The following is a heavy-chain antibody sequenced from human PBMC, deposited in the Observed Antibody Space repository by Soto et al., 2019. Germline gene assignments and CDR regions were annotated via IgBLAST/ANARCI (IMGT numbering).Heavy chain of an antibody. J-gene: IGHJ5*02. D-gene: IGHD6-19*01. Sequence: GGSLRLSCAASGFTFSSYGMHWVRQAPGKGLEWVAVISYDGSNKYYADSVKGRFTISRDNSKNTLYLQMNSLRAEDTAVYYCAKAPPSGWYPWGQGTLVTVSS. V-gene: IGHV3-30*18. CDR1: GFTFSSYG. CDR3: AKAPPSGWYP. CDR2: ISYDGSNK.